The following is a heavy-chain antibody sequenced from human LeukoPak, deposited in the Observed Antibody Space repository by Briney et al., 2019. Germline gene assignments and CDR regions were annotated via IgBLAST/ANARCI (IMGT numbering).Heavy chain of an antibody. CDR1: GGSISSSSYY. D-gene: IGHD3-22*01. J-gene: IGHJ3*02. CDR2: VFTSAIISGNT. CDR3: ARDRYYYDSSSYFSAFDT. Sequence: SETLSLTCIVSGGSISSSSYYWGWIRQPPGKGLEWIGRVFTSAIISGNTNYNPSLKSRVTMSVDSSKNQFSLKLRSVTAADTAVYYCARDRYYYDSSSYFSAFDTWGQGTMVTVSS. V-gene: IGHV4-61*05.